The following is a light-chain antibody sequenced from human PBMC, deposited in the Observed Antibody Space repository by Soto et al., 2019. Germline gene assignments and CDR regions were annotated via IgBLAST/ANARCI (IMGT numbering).Light chain of an antibody. Sequence: EIVLTQSPGTLSLSPGERATLSCRASQSVSINYLAWYQQKPGQAPRLLIYGASSRVTGIPDRFSGSGSGTDFTLTISRLEPEDFAMYYCQQYGSLWTFGQGTKVEIK. CDR1: QSVSINY. CDR3: QQYGSLWT. CDR2: GAS. V-gene: IGKV3-20*01. J-gene: IGKJ1*01.